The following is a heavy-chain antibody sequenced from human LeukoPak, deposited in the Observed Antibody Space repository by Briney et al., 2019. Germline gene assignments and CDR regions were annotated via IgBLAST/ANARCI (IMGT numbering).Heavy chain of an antibody. D-gene: IGHD5-18*01. CDR2: INTDGSST. CDR3: AKSSFKREKAMATTTGPSFDY. V-gene: IGHV3-74*01. Sequence: PGGSLRLSCAASGFTFSSYWMHWVRQAPGKGLVWVSRINTDGSSTSYADSVKGRFTISRDNAKNTLYLQMNSLRAEDTAVYYCAKSSFKREKAMATTTGPSFDYWGQGTLVTVSS. CDR1: GFTFSSYW. J-gene: IGHJ4*02.